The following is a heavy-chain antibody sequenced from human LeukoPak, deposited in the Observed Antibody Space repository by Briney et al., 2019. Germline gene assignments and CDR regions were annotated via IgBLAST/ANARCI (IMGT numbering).Heavy chain of an antibody. Sequence: GGSLRLSCAASGFTFSTYAMHWVRQAPGKGLEWVAVISYDGTNTYYADSVKGRFTISRDNSKNTLYLQMNSLRAGDTALYFCATDRVHPSNEPTNFHSWGQGTLVTVSS. J-gene: IGHJ4*02. CDR3: ATDRVHPSNEPTNFHS. CDR1: GFTFSTYA. V-gene: IGHV3-30-3*01. D-gene: IGHD4-11*01. CDR2: ISYDGTNT.